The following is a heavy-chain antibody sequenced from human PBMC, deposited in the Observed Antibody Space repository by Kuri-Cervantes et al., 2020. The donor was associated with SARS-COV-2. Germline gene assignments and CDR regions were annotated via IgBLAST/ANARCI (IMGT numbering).Heavy chain of an antibody. J-gene: IGHJ5*02. CDR1: GYTFTDYY. CDR3: ARDYYGSGSYLGLVAGWFDP. D-gene: IGHD3-10*01. Sequence: ASVKVSCKASGYTFTDYYIHWVRQAPGQGPEWMGWINPISGGTKYAQNFQGRVTMTRDTSISTVYMELSRLRSDDTAVYYCARDYYGSGSYLGLVAGWFDPWGQGTLVTVSS. CDR2: INPISGGT. V-gene: IGHV1-2*02.